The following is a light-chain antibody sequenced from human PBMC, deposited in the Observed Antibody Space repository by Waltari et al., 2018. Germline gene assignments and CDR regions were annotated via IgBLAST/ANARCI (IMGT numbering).Light chain of an antibody. J-gene: IGKJ1*01. CDR1: HNILFSSNNKNF. CDR2: WAS. V-gene: IGKV4-1*01. CDR3: QQYYSTPPL. Sequence: DIVLTQSPDSLSVSLGDRATINCQSSHNILFSSNNKNFLAWYQQKPGQPPKLLIYWASTRESGVPDRFSGSGSMTDFTLTINNLQAEDVAVYYCQQYYSTPPLFGQGTKVEI.